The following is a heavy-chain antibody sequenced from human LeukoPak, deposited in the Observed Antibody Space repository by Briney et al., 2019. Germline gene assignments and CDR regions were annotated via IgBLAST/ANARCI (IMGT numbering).Heavy chain of an antibody. V-gene: IGHV1-18*01. D-gene: IGHD6-13*01. J-gene: IGHJ3*02. CDR3: ARDYPLYSSNPEAFDI. Sequence: ASVKVSCKASGYTFTSQGVSWVRQAPGQGLEWMGWISTYNGDTNYAQKLQGRVTLTTDTSTSTAYLELRSLRSDDTAVYYCARDYPLYSSNPEAFDIWGQGTKVTVS. CDR1: GYTFTSQG. CDR2: ISTYNGDT.